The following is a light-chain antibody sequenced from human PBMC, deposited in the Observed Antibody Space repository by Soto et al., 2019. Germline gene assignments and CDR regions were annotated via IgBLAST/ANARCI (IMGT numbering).Light chain of an antibody. CDR2: GAS. CDR3: QQYNNWPPWT. Sequence: EIVMTQSPATLSVSPGERATLSCRASQSVSSNLAWYQQKPGQAPRLLIYGASTRATGIPARFSGSGSGTEFPLTISSLQSEDLAVYYCQQYNNWPPWTFGQGTKGEIK. V-gene: IGKV3-15*01. J-gene: IGKJ1*01. CDR1: QSVSSN.